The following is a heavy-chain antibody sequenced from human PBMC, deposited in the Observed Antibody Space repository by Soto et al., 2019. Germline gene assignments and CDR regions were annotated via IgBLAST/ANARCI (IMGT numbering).Heavy chain of an antibody. CDR1: GDTFSSYS. V-gene: IGHV1-69*12. CDR3: ARDDGWNYRYYDMEV. Sequence: VQLVQSGAEVKTPGSSVKVSCKASGDTFSSYSIAWVRQAPGQGLEWVGGIIPVFRSINYSQKFQGRVTITADESTTTAYMELTSLRPQDTAVYFCARDDGWNYRYYDMEVWGQGTTVTVS. J-gene: IGHJ6*02. D-gene: IGHD1-7*01. CDR2: IIPVFRSI.